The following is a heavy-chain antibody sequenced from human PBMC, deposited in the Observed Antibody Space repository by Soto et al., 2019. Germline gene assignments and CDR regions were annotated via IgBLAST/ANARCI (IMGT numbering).Heavy chain of an antibody. D-gene: IGHD5-12*01. CDR2: IWYDGNNK. CDR3: ARGDAWTDEAFDI. V-gene: IGHV3-33*01. Sequence: QVQLVESGGGVVQPGGSLRLSCAASGFTVSNYGMHWVRQAPGKGLEWVAVIWYDGNNKYYRDSVKGRFTISRDNSKNTVDLQMSSLRGEDTAVYYCARGDAWTDEAFDIWGQGTMGTVSS. J-gene: IGHJ3*02. CDR1: GFTVSNYG.